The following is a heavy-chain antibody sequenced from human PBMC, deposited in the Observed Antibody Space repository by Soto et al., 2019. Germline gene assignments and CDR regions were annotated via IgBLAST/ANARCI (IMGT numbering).Heavy chain of an antibody. CDR3: ASATVGRGGVAY. V-gene: IGHV3-7*03. Sequence: GSLRLSCEASGFTFSRVSMSWVRQAPGKGLEWVANIKLDGSEKYYVDSVKGRFTISRDNAKNSLYLQMNSLRAEDTAVYYCASATVGRGGVAYWGQGTLVTVSS. CDR1: GFTFSRVS. J-gene: IGHJ4*02. CDR2: IKLDGSEK. D-gene: IGHD3-16*01.